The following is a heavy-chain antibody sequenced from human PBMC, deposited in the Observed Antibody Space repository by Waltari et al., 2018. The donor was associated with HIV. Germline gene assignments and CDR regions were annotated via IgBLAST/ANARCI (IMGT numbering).Heavy chain of an antibody. J-gene: IGHJ3*02. D-gene: IGHD7-27*01. CDR3: ARTLTLTFDPFDI. Sequence: EVQLEQPGAAVKKTGATVKISCKISGYPFTDYYIHWIQQAPGRGLEWVGLVDPEDGEPRFSEKFRDRVTITADRSTDTAYLELSSLTSDDTAIYYCARTLTLTFDPFDIWGQGTMVVVSS. CDR2: VDPEDGEP. CDR1: GYPFTDYY. V-gene: IGHV1-69-2*01.